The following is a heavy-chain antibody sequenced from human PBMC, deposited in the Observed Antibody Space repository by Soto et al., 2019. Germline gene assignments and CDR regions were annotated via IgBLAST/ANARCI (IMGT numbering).Heavy chain of an antibody. Sequence: ASVKVSCKASGGTFSSYAISWVRQAPGQGLEWMGGIIPIFGTANYAQKFQGRVTITADESTSTAYMELSSLRSEDTAVYYCARVAYYYDSSGLDYYYYGMDVWGQGTTVTVSS. CDR1: GGTFSSYA. D-gene: IGHD3-22*01. J-gene: IGHJ6*02. V-gene: IGHV1-69*13. CDR2: IIPIFGTA. CDR3: ARVAYYYDSSGLDYYYYGMDV.